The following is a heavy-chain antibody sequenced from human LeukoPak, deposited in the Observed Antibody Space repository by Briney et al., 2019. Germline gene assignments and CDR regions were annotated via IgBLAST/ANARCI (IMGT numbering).Heavy chain of an antibody. Sequence: GRSLRLSCAASGFTFSSYAMHWVRQAPGKGLEWVAVISYDGSNKYYADSVKGRFTISRDNSKNTLYLQMNSLRAEDTAVYYCAKDPRYNSGYWGQGTLVTVSS. CDR1: GFTFSSYA. J-gene: IGHJ4*02. CDR2: ISYDGSNK. V-gene: IGHV3-30-3*01. CDR3: AKDPRYNSGY. D-gene: IGHD5-18*01.